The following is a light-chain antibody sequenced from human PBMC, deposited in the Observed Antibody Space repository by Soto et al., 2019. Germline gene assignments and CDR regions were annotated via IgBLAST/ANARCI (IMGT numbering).Light chain of an antibody. J-gene: IGKJ4*01. CDR1: QSVSSN. V-gene: IGKV3-15*01. Sequence: ETVMTQSPATLSVSPGERATLSCRASQSVSSNLAWYQQKPGQAPRLLMYGASTRATGIPARFSGSGSGTEFTLTISSLQSEDFAAYYCQQYNNWPPLTFGGGTKVEIK. CDR3: QQYNNWPPLT. CDR2: GAS.